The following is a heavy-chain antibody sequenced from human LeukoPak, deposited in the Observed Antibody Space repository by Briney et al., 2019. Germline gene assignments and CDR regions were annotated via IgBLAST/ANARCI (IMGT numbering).Heavy chain of an antibody. CDR3: TRDSIHTY. V-gene: IGHV3-66*01. Sequence: GGSLRLSCAASGFSVNNNYMNWVRQAPGKGLEWVSIIYNEGTTFYTDSVRGRFTISRDDSKNTIYLLMNSLGAEDTAIYYCTRDSIHTYWGQGALVTVSS. CDR1: GFSVNNNY. CDR2: IYNEGTT. J-gene: IGHJ4*02.